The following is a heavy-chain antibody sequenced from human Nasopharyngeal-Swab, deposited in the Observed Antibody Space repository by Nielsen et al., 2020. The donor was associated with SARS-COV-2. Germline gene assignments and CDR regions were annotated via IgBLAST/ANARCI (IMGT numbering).Heavy chain of an antibody. V-gene: IGHV3-30*03. Sequence: GESLKISCEASGFTFRSFGMHWVRQAPGKGLEWVAVISYDGSQKYYGDSVKGRFSISRDSSKNTLYLQMDSLRGEDTAVYYCARDAPAHYGAFYWGRGTLVTVSS. J-gene: IGHJ4*02. CDR2: ISYDGSQK. D-gene: IGHD4-17*01. CDR1: GFTFRSFG. CDR3: ARDAPAHYGAFY.